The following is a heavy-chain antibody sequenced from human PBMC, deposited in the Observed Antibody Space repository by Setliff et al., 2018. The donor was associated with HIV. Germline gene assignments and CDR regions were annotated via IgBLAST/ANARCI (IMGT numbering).Heavy chain of an antibody. Sequence: PSETLSLTCVVSGYSISSGYYWGWIRQPPGMGLEWIGSFYHSTTYYNPSLKSRVTISVDTSKNQFSLKLISVTAADTAVYYCARYGGNSFWFDPWGQGTLVTVSS. D-gene: IGHD2-21*01. J-gene: IGHJ5*02. CDR1: GYSISSGYY. CDR3: ARYGGNSFWFDP. V-gene: IGHV4-38-2*01. CDR2: FYHSTT.